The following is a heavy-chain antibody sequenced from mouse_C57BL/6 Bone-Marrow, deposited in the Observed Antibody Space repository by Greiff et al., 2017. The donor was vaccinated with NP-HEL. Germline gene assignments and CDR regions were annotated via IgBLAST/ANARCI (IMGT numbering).Heavy chain of an antibody. D-gene: IGHD1-1*01. CDR2: IDPSDSYT. V-gene: IGHV1-59*01. CDR3: ARPHYYGSSHWYFDV. J-gene: IGHJ1*03. Sequence: QVQLQQSGAELVRPGTSVKLSCKASGYTFTSYWMHWVKQRPGQGLEWIGVIDPSDSYTNYNQKFKGKATLTVDTSSSTAYMQLSSLTSEDSAVYYCARPHYYGSSHWYFDVWGTGTTVTVSS. CDR1: GYTFTSYW.